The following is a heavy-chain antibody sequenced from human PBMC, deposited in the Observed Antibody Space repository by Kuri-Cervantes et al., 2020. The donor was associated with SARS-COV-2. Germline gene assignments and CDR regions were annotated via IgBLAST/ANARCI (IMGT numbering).Heavy chain of an antibody. CDR2: ISCSGGST. CDR3: AKDRVGVQDF. J-gene: IGHJ4*02. Sequence: GESLKISCAASGFTFSSYAMSWVRQAPGKGLEWVSAISCSGGSTYYADSVKGRFTISRNNSKNTLYLHMKSLRSEDTAMYYCAKDRVGVQDFWGQGTLVTVSS. V-gene: IGHV3-23*01. D-gene: IGHD2-21*01. CDR1: GFTFSSYA.